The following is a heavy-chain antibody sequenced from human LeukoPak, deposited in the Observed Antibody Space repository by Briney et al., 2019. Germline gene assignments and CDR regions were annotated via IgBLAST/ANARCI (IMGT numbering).Heavy chain of an antibody. D-gene: IGHD6-19*01. Sequence: PGGSLRLSCVGSGFTFSSYWMSWIRQPPGKGLEWIGYIYYTGSTNYNPSLKSRVTISVDTSKNQFSLKLSPVTAADTAVYYCARRPHTGYSGDWGPHDYYYGMNVWGQGTTVTVSS. CDR2: IYYTGST. V-gene: IGHV4-59*08. CDR1: GFTFSSYW. J-gene: IGHJ6*02. CDR3: ARRPHTGYSGDWGPHDYYYGMNV.